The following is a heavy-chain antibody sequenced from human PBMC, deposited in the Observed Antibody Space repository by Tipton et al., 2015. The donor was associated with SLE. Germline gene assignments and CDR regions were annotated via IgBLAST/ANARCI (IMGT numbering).Heavy chain of an antibody. CDR3: ARDEGGHSSSPYGMVV. D-gene: IGHD6-13*01. V-gene: IGHV4-4*02. Sequence: TLSLTCDVSGASISSNDWWSWVRRSPGKGLEWIGETHHSGTTNYNPSLRSRVAISMDKSRNQFSLNMFSVTAADTAVYYCARDEGGHSSSPYGMVVWGQGTTVTVSS. CDR2: THHSGTT. CDR1: GASISSNDW. J-gene: IGHJ6*02.